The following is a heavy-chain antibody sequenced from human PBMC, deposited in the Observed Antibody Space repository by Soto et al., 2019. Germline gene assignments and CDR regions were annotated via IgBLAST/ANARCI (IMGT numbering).Heavy chain of an antibody. J-gene: IGHJ6*02. CDR2: INHDGGST. Sequence: GGSLRLSCAASGFTFSSYWMNWVRQAPGKGLVWVSRINHDGGSTSYADSVKGRFTISRDNAKNTLYLQMNSLGAEDTAVYYCARAMGMDVWGQGTTVTVSS. CDR1: GFTFSSYW. V-gene: IGHV3-74*01. CDR3: ARAMGMDV.